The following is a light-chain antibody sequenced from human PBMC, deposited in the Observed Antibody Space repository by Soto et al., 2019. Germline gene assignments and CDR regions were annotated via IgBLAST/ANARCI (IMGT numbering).Light chain of an antibody. CDR1: QSISSSY. CDR2: GAP. Sequence: EIVLTQSPGTLSLSPGERATLSCRASQSISSSYLAWYQQKPGQAPRLLIYGAPTRATGIPDRFTGRGSGTDFSLTISRLEPEDFAVYYCQQYGISPRTFGQGTKVDIK. CDR3: QQYGISPRT. J-gene: IGKJ1*01. V-gene: IGKV3-20*01.